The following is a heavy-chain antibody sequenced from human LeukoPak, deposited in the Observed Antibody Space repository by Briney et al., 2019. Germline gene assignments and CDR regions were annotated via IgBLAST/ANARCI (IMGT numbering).Heavy chain of an antibody. CDR3: LARYDSSGYYSHYFDY. V-gene: IGHV3-48*02. CDR2: ISSSSSTI. D-gene: IGHD3-22*01. J-gene: IGHJ4*02. Sequence: GGSLRLSCAASGFTFSSYSMNWVRQAPGKGLEWVSYISSSSSTIYYVDSVKGRFTISRDNAKNSLYLQMNSLRDEDTAVYYCLARYDSSGYYSHYFDYWGQGTLVTVSS. CDR1: GFTFSSYS.